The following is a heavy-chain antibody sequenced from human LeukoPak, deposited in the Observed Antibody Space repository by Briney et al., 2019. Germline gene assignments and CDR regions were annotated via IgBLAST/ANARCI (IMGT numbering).Heavy chain of an antibody. CDR2: ISAYNGNT. D-gene: IGHD6-19*01. J-gene: IGHJ4*02. V-gene: IGHV1-18*01. CDR3: ARDSIAVAGIEPDY. CDR1: GYTFTSYG. Sequence: ASVKVSCKASGYTFTSYGISWVRQAPGQGLEWMGWISAYNGNTNYAQKLQGRVTMTTDTSTSTVYMELRSLRSNDTAVYYCARDSIAVAGIEPDYWGQGTLVTVSS.